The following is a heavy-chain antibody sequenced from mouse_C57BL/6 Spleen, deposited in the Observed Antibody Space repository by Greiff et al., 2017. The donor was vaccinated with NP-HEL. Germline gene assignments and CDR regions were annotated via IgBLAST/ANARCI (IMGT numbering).Heavy chain of an antibody. CDR1: GYAFTNYL. CDR3: ARKGFTTGGPGFDY. CDR2: INPGSGGT. Sequence: VQLQQSGAELVRPGTSVKVSCKASGYAFTNYLIEWVKQRPGQGLEWIGVINPGSGGTNYNEKFKGKVTLTADKSSSTAYMQLSSLTSEDSAVYFCARKGFTTGGPGFDYWGQGTTLTVSS. V-gene: IGHV1-54*01. D-gene: IGHD2-12*01. J-gene: IGHJ2*01.